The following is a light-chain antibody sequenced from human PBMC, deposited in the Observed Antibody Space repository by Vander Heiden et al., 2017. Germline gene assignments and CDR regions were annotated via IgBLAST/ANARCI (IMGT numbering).Light chain of an antibody. V-gene: IGKV1-39*01. CDR2: AAS. CDR1: QSISSY. Sequence: SPLAQTPSSLSASVGDRVTITCRASQSISSYLNWYQQKPGKAPKLLIYAASILQSGVPSRFSGSGSGTDFTLTISMLQPEDFATYYCQRCYTTPRTFAQGTKVEIK. J-gene: IGKJ1*01. CDR3: QRCYTTPRT.